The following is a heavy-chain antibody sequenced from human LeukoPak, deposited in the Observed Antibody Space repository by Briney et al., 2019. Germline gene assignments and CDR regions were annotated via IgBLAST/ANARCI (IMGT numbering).Heavy chain of an antibody. CDR3: AGGHSSSSRVLDS. V-gene: IGHV6-1*01. D-gene: IGHD6-6*01. J-gene: IGHJ5*01. Sequence: SQTLSLTCALSGDSVSSNSAAWHWIRQSPSRGLEWLGRTYYRSKWFNDYALSVNSRITINPDTSKNQFSLQLNSVTPEDTAVYYCAGGHSSSSRVLDSWGQGTLVTVSS. CDR1: GDSVSSNSAA. CDR2: TYYRSKWFN.